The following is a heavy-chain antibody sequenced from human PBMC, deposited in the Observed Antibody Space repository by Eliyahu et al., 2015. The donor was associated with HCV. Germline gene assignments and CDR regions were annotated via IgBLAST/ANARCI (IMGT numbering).Heavy chain of an antibody. D-gene: IGHD2-2*01. CDR1: GFTFGDYA. Sequence: EVQLVESGGGLVKPGRSLRLSCTASGFTFGDYAMSWFRQAPGKGLEWGGFIRSKAYGGTTEYAASVKGRFTISRDDSKSIAYLQMNSLKTEDTAVYYCTREHALLGVVVPAASRSVHYWGQGTLVTVSS. V-gene: IGHV3-49*05. CDR3: TREHALLGVVVPAASRSVHY. J-gene: IGHJ4*02. CDR2: IRSKAYGGTT.